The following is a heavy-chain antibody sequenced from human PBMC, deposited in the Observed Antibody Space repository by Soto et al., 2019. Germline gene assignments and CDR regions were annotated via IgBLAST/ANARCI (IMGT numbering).Heavy chain of an antibody. CDR2: IWYDGSNK. D-gene: IGHD1-26*01. J-gene: IGHJ6*02. V-gene: IGHV3-33*01. CDR3: ARDVYSGSYCVFSSYYYYGMDV. CDR1: GFTFSSYG. Sequence: QVQLVESGGGVVQPGRSLRLSCEASGFTFSSYGMHWVRQAPGKGLEWVAVIWYDGSNKYYADSVKGRFTISRDNSKNTLYLQMNSLRAEDTAVYYCARDVYSGSYCVFSSYYYYGMDVWGQGTTVTVSS.